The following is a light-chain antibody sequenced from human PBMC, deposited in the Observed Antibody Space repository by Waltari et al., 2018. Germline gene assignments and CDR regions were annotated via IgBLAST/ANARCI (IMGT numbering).Light chain of an antibody. J-gene: IGLJ2*01. CDR2: EAT. CDR3: CSYVGGSRVL. V-gene: IGLV2-23*01. Sequence: QSVLTQPASVSGSPGQSITISCTGTRSDIGAYNFVSWFQQLPGQAPRLLISEATKRPSGVSYRFSGSKSGNTASLSISDLQAEDEADCYCCSYVGGSRVLFGGGTKLTV. CDR1: RSDIGAYNF.